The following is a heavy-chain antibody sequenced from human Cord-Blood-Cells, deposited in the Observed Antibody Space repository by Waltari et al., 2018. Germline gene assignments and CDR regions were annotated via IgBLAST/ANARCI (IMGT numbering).Heavy chain of an antibody. Sequence: QVQLVQSGAEVKKPGASVKVSCQVSGYTLTELSMPWVRQAPGKGLEWMGGFDPEDGETIYAQKFQGRVTMTEDTSTDTAYMELSSLRSEDTAVYYCATLIVGATTVKYNWFDPWGQGTLVTVSS. CDR1: GYTLTELS. V-gene: IGHV1-24*01. CDR2: FDPEDGET. CDR3: ATLIVGATTVKYNWFDP. J-gene: IGHJ5*02. D-gene: IGHD1-26*01.